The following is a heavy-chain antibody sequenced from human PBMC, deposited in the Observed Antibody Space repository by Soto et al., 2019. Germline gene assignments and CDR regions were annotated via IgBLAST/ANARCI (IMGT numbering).Heavy chain of an antibody. V-gene: IGHV3-48*01. D-gene: IGHD3-22*01. J-gene: IGHJ6*02. CDR1: GVTFSSYS. CDR3: TRDPGGDYYDTSGYYYYGXDV. Sequence: PGGSLRLSCVVSGVTFSSYSMNWVRQAPGKGLEWVSYISSSSSTRYYADSVKGRFTITRDNVKNSVYLQMNSLRAEDTAVYYCTRDPGGDYYDTSGYYYYGXDVWGQGTTVTVSS. CDR2: ISSSSSTR.